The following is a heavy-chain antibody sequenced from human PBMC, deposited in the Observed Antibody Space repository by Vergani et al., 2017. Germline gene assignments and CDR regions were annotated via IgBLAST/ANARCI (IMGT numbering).Heavy chain of an antibody. Sequence: QVQLQQWGAGLLKPSETLSLTCAVYGGSISGYYWSWIRQPTGKGLELIGEINHSGSTNYNPSLKCRVTISVDTSKNQFSLKLSSVTAADTDVYYCARVPPFYSFGWPRVSTYGMDFWGQGTTVTVSS. V-gene: IGHV4-34*01. CDR2: INHSGST. CDR1: GGSISGYY. CDR3: ARVPPFYSFGWPRVSTYGMDF. J-gene: IGHJ6*02. D-gene: IGHD2/OR15-2a*01.